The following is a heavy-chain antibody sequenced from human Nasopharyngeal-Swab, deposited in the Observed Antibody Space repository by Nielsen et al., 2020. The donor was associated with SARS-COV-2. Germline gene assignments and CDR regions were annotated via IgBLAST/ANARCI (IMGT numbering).Heavy chain of an antibody. Sequence: ASVKVSCKASGYSFRSYGINWVRQAPGQGLEWMGWISVYNADTNYAQKLQGRVSMTTDTSTSTAYMELRSLRSDDTAVYFCARTGEGDIYGSTWSVHYAMDVWGQGTTVTVSS. D-gene: IGHD5-18*01. CDR3: ARTGEGDIYGSTWSVHYAMDV. CDR1: GYSFRSYG. J-gene: IGHJ6*02. V-gene: IGHV1-18*01. CDR2: ISVYNADT.